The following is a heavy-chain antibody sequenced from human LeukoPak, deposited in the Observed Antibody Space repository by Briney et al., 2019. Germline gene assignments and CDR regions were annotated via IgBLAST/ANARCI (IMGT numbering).Heavy chain of an antibody. J-gene: IGHJ4*02. V-gene: IGHV4-61*01. D-gene: IGHD3-22*01. Sequence: SETLSLTCTVSGSSVSSGIYYWSWIRQPPGKGLEWIGYISYSGSTNYNPSLKSRVTISVDTSKNQFSLKLSSVTAADTAVYYCASSLNSGYYFYWGQGTLVTVSS. CDR2: ISYSGST. CDR3: ASSLNSGYYFY. CDR1: GSSVSSGIYY.